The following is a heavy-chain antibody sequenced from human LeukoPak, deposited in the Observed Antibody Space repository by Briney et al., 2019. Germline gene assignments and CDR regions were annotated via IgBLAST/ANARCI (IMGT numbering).Heavy chain of an antibody. J-gene: IGHJ4*02. CDR1: GYTFTDYG. CDR2: ISPYNGNI. D-gene: IGHD5-18*01. V-gene: IGHV1-18*01. Sequence: ASVKVSCKASGYTFTDYGISWVRQAPGQGLEWMGWISPYNGNINYAQKLQGRVTMTTDTSTNTAYMELRSLRSDDTAVYYCARVGYNYGLDNWGQGTLVTVSS. CDR3: ARVGYNYGLDN.